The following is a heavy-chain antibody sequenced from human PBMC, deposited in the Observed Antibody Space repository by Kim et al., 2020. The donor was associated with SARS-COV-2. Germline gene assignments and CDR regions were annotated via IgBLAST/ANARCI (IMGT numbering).Heavy chain of an antibody. CDR1: GGSISSSSYY. CDR2: IYYSGST. J-gene: IGHJ2*01. CDR3: ARDLAAAGYWYFDL. Sequence: SETLSLTCTVSGGSISSSSYYWGWIRQPPGKGLEWIGSIYYSGSTYYNPSLKSRVTISVDTSKNQFSLKLSSVTAADTAVYYCARDLAAAGYWYFDLWGRGTLVTVSS. V-gene: IGHV4-39*07. D-gene: IGHD6-13*01.